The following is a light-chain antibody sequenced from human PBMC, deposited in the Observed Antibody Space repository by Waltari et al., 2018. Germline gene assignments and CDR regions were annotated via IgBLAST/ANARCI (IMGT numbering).Light chain of an antibody. CDR3: QQYNNWPTWT. Sequence: EVVMTQSPATLSVSPGERATLSCRASHSVKTNLAWYQQKPGHAPRLVIFDASTRATGIPARFSCSGSGTEFTLTISSLQPEDSAVYYCQQYNNWPTWTFGQGAKVEIK. CDR1: HSVKTN. V-gene: IGKV3-15*01. CDR2: DAS. J-gene: IGKJ1*01.